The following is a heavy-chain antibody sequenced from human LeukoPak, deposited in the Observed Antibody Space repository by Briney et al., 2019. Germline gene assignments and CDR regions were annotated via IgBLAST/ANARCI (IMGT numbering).Heavy chain of an antibody. CDR1: GYSISSGYY. D-gene: IGHD3-9*01. V-gene: IGHV4-38-2*02. Sequence: SETLSLTCIVSGYSISSGYYWSWIRPPPGKGLEWIGYIYYSGSTNYNPSLKSRVTISVDTSKNQFSLKLSSVTAADTAVYYCASARAINYDILTGYFGYFQHWGQGTLVTVSS. CDR3: ASARAINYDILTGYFGYFQH. CDR2: IYYSGST. J-gene: IGHJ1*01.